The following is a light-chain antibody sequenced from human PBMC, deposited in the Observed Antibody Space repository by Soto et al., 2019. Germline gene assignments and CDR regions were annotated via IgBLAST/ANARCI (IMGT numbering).Light chain of an antibody. V-gene: IGKV1-39*01. CDR1: QSLSKF. J-gene: IGKJ5*01. CDR3: QQSYSSPHT. Sequence: DIQMTQSPSSLSASVGDRVTITCRASQSLSKFLNWYQQKPGKAPDLVIYRASNLQSGVPSRFSGSSSGTDFTLTISSLQPEDFATYFCQQSYSSPHTFSQGTRL. CDR2: RAS.